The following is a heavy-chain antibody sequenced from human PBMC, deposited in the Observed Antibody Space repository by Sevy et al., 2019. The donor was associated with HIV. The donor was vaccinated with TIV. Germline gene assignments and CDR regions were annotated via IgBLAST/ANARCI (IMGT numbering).Heavy chain of an antibody. CDR2: IKSDGSDK. D-gene: IGHD3-16*01. J-gene: IGHJ4*02. Sequence: GGSLRLSCAASGFTFRAYWMNWVRQAPGKGLEWVANIKSDGSDKHYVDSVEGRFTISRDNAKNSLYLQMNSLRVEDTAVYYCAQETVGRFDSWGQGTLVTVSS. CDR1: GFTFRAYW. V-gene: IGHV3-7*01. CDR3: AQETVGRFDS.